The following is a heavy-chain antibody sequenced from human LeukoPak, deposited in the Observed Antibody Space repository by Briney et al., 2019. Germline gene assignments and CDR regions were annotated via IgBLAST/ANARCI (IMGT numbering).Heavy chain of an antibody. Sequence: PGGSLRLSCAASGFTFSSYSMNWVRQAPGKGLELVSSISSSSSYIYYADSVKGRFTISRDNAKNSLHLQMSSLRAEDTAVYYCARDMRDYMDYYYSSMDVWGKGTTVTVSS. V-gene: IGHV3-21*01. CDR2: ISSSSSYI. J-gene: IGHJ6*03. CDR1: GFTFSSYS. D-gene: IGHD4-11*01. CDR3: ARDMRDYMDYYYSSMDV.